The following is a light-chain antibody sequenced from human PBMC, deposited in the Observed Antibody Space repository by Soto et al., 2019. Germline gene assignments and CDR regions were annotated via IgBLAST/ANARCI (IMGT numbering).Light chain of an antibody. Sequence: DIQMTQSPSTLSTSIGDRVTITCRASRRISSWLAWYQQKPGKAPKLLIYKASSLERGVPSRFSGSQSGTEFNLTISSLQPDDFATYYCQQYDSYPWTFGQGTKVEIK. CDR3: QQYDSYPWT. V-gene: IGKV1-5*03. CDR2: KAS. CDR1: RRISSW. J-gene: IGKJ1*01.